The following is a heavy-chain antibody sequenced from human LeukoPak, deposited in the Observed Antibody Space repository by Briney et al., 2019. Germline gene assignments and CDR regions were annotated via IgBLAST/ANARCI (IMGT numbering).Heavy chain of an antibody. V-gene: IGHV4-34*01. CDR1: GGSFSSHY. D-gene: IGHD6-19*01. CDR3: ARGLRQGSVWSWGPKEKSYQYMDV. Sequence: PSETLSLTCGVSGGSFSSHYWTWIRQPPGKGLEWIGEINPRGSTNYNPSLESRVTVSADTSGNQLSLSLTSVTAADSAVYFCARGLRQGSVWSWGPKEKSYQYMDVWGTGTTVIVSS. J-gene: IGHJ6*04. CDR2: INPRGST.